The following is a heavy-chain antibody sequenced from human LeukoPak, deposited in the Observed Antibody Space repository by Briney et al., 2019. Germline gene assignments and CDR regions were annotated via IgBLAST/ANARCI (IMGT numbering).Heavy chain of an antibody. J-gene: IGHJ4*02. Sequence: GGSLRLSCAASGFIFSSYSMNWVRQAPGQGLEWVSFTRSSGNTIYYADSVKGRFTISRDNSKNTLYLQMNSLRAEDTAVYYCAGDRGAAAGYFDYWGQGTLVTVSS. CDR1: GFIFSSYS. V-gene: IGHV3-48*01. CDR2: TRSSGNTI. CDR3: AGDRGAAAGYFDY. D-gene: IGHD6-13*01.